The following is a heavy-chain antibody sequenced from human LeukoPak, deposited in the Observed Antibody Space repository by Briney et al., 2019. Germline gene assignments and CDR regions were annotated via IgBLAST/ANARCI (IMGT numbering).Heavy chain of an antibody. CDR1: GGSISSSY. V-gene: IGHV4-4*07. D-gene: IGHD1-26*01. Sequence: PSETLSLTCTVSGGSISSSYWSWIRQPAGKGLEWIGRIYTSGSSNYNPSLKSRITMSVDTSKSEFSLKLTSVTAADTAVYYCARGGCYFYDYYMDVWGKGATVTVSS. J-gene: IGHJ6*03. CDR2: IYTSGSS. CDR3: ARGGCYFYDYYMDV.